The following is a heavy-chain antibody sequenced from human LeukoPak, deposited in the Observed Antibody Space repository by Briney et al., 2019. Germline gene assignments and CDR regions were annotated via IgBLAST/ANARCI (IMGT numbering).Heavy chain of an antibody. CDR3: ARQPVPAAMGPYWNWFDP. CDR1: GYSFTSYW. Sequence: GESLKISCKGSGYSFTSYWIGWVRQMPGKGLEWMGIIYPGDSDTRYSPSFQGQVTFSADNSISAAYLQWSSLKASDTAMYYCARQPVPAAMGPYWNWFDPWGQGTLVTVSS. J-gene: IGHJ5*02. CDR2: IYPGDSDT. D-gene: IGHD2-2*01. V-gene: IGHV5-51*01.